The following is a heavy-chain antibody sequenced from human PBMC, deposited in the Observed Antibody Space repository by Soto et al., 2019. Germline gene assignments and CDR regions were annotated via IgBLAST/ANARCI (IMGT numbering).Heavy chain of an antibody. CDR1: GFIFGNNG. D-gene: IGHD3-10*02. J-gene: IGHJ4*02. V-gene: IGHV3-30*03. Sequence: SLRLSCVGCGFIFGNNGMHWVRQTPGKGLEWVAFMSYDGSGTFYGYSVKGRFTISRDNSKNTLVLHMSNLRAEDPAMSYCTIVRVADSDLDHWGQGTLVTVSS. CDR2: MSYDGSGT. CDR3: TIVRVADSDLDH.